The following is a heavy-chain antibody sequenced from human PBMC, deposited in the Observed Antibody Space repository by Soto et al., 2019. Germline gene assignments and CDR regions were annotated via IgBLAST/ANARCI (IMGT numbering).Heavy chain of an antibody. CDR3: ARGVAAAVSANHDIPRNWFDR. D-gene: IGHD6-13*01. J-gene: IGHJ5*02. V-gene: IGHV3-33*01. Sequence: QVQLVESGGGVVQPGRSLRLSCAASGFTFSSYGMHWVRQAPGKGLEWVAVIWYDGSNKYYADSVKGRFTISRDNSKNTLYLQMNSLRAEDTAVYYCARGVAAAVSANHDIPRNWFDRWGQGTLVTVSS. CDR1: GFTFSSYG. CDR2: IWYDGSNK.